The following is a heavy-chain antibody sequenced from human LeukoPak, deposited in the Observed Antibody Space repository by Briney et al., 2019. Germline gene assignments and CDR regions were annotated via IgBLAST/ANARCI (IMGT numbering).Heavy chain of an antibody. Sequence: GGSLRLSCAASGFTFSDYYMSWIRQAPGKGLEWVSCISSSGSTIYYADSVKGRFTISRDNAKNPLYLQMNSLRAEDTAVYYCPSLVVPAVRGRWFDPWGQGTLVTVSS. CDR1: GFTFSDYY. CDR3: PSLVVPAVRGRWFDP. D-gene: IGHD2-2*01. CDR2: ISSSGSTI. J-gene: IGHJ5*02. V-gene: IGHV3-11*04.